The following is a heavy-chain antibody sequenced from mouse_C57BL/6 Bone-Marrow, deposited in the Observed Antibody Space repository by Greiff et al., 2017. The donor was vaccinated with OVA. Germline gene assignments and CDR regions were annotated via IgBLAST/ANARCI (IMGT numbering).Heavy chain of an antibody. CDR2: ISSGGSYT. J-gene: IGHJ3*01. Sequence: EVKLVESGGDLVKPGGSLKLSCAASGFTFSSYGMSWVRQTPDKRLEWVATISSGGSYTYYPDSVKGRFTISRDNAKNTLYLQMSSLKSEDTAMYYGARYYGSSYTWFAYWGQGTLVTVSA. V-gene: IGHV5-6*01. CDR3: ARYYGSSYTWFAY. D-gene: IGHD1-1*01. CDR1: GFTFSSYG.